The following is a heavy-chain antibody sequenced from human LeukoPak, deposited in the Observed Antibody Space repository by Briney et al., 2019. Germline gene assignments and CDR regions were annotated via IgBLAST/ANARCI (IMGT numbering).Heavy chain of an antibody. V-gene: IGHV3-7*04. J-gene: IGHJ4*02. CDR2: IKEDGSEK. Sequence: PGRSLTLSRAPSALTFRIYWMSSVRHAPGKGLEWVADIKEDGSEKYYVDSVKGRFTISRDNAKNSLYLQMNGLRAEDTALYYCARDYGGSADYWGQGTLVTVSS. CDR3: ARDYGGSADY. D-gene: IGHD3-10*01. CDR1: ALTFRIYW.